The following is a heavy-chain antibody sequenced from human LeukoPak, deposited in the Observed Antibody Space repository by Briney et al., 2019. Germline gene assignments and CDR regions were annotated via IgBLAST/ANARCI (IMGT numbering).Heavy chain of an antibody. V-gene: IGHV4-34*01. CDR3: ARGAIRTGTTLFYYGMDV. D-gene: IGHD1-7*01. J-gene: IGHJ6*02. Sequence: SETLSLTCAVYGGSFSGYYWSWIRQPPGKGPEWIGEINHSGSTNYNPSLKSRVTISVDTSKNQFSLKLSSVTAADTAVYYCARGAIRTGTTLFYYGMDVWGQGTTVTVSS. CDR1: GGSFSGYY. CDR2: INHSGST.